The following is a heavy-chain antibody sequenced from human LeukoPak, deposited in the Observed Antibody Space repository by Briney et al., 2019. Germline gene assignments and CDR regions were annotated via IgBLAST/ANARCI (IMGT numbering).Heavy chain of an antibody. CDR2: IYPGDSDT. V-gene: IGHV5-51*01. D-gene: IGHD2-15*01. Sequence: GESLKISCKGSGYSFTSYWIGWVRQMPGKGLEWMGIIYPGDSDTRYSPSFQGQVTISADKSISTAYLQWSSLTASDTAMYYCARLDCSGGSCYSWYNWFDPWGQGTLVTVSS. J-gene: IGHJ5*02. CDR3: ARLDCSGGSCYSWYNWFDP. CDR1: GYSFTSYW.